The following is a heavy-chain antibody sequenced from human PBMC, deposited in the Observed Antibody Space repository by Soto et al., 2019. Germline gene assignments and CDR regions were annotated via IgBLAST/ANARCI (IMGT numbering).Heavy chain of an antibody. D-gene: IGHD3-22*01. Sequence: QVQLVQSGAEVKKPGSSVKVSCKASGGTFSSFVISWVRQAPGQGLEWMGRIIPSIGIINYAQKFQGRVTITADTPXSTADMELSSLRSDDTAVYYCAREGDMKFHSDSSDEPGYWGQGTLVTVAS. V-gene: IGHV1-69*04. J-gene: IGHJ4*02. CDR2: IIPSIGII. CDR1: GGTFSSFV. CDR3: AREGDMKFHSDSSDEPGY.